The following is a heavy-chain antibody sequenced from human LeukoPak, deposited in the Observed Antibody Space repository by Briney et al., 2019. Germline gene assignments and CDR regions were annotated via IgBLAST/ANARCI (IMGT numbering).Heavy chain of an antibody. V-gene: IGHV4-59*01. J-gene: IGHJ6*02. CDR3: ARGGTVRNGMDV. CDR1: GGSISSYY. Sequence: SETLSLTCAVSGGSISSYYWSWIRQPPGKGLEWIGYIYYSGSTNYNPSLKSRVTISVDTSRNQFSLKLSSVTAADTAVYYCARGGTVRNGMDVWGQGTTVTVSS. CDR2: IYYSGST. D-gene: IGHD1-26*01.